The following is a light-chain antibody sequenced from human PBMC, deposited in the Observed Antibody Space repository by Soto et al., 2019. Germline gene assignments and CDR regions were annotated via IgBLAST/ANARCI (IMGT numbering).Light chain of an antibody. CDR3: QQYNRYSLT. CDR1: QSISSL. V-gene: IGKV1-5*01. Sequence: IQMTHSPSTLSASVGDRVTITCRASQSISSLLAWYQQKPGKAPKLLIYDASSLESWVPSRFSGSGSDTEFTLTINNLQPDDFATYHCQQYNRYSLTFGGGTKVDIK. CDR2: DAS. J-gene: IGKJ4*01.